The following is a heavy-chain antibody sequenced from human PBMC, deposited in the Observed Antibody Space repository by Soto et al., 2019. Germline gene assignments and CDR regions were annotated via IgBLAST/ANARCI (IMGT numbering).Heavy chain of an antibody. D-gene: IGHD5-18*01. CDR2: INHSGST. CDR3: ARGGWGGYSYGTDY. J-gene: IGHJ4*02. CDR1: GGSFSGYY. V-gene: IGHV4-34*01. Sequence: PSETLSLTCAVCGGSFSGYYWSWIRQPPGKGLEWIGEINHSGSTNYNPSLKSRVTISVDTSKNQFSLKLSSVTAADTAVYYCARGGWGGYSYGTDYWGQGTLVTVSS.